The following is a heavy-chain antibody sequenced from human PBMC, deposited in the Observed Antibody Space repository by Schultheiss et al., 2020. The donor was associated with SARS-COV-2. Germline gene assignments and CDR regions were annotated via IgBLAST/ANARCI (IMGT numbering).Heavy chain of an antibody. V-gene: IGHV4-34*01. D-gene: IGHD3-3*01. CDR3: ARGRASRWDFGVVIVFDY. J-gene: IGHJ4*02. CDR2: INHSGST. CDR1: GGSFSGYY. Sequence: SETLSLTCAVYGGSFSGYYWSWIRQPPGKGLEWIGEINHSGSTNYNPSLKSRVTISVDTSKNQFSLKLSSVTAADTAVYYCARGRASRWDFGVVIVFDYWGQGTLVTVSS.